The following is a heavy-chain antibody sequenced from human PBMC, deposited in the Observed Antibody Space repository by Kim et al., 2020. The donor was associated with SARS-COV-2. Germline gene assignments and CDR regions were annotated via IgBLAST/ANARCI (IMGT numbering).Heavy chain of an antibody. J-gene: IGHJ6*02. CDR1: GLTFSSVW. D-gene: IGHD1-1*01. Sequence: GGSLRLSCAASGLTFSSVWMHWVRQAPGKGLVWVSRINSDGSGTTYADSVKARFAISRDNAKNTLFLQMNSLRAEDTAVYYCARGAIYNMDGWGQGTTVTVSS. CDR3: ARGAIYNMDG. V-gene: IGHV3-74*01. CDR2: INSDGSGT.